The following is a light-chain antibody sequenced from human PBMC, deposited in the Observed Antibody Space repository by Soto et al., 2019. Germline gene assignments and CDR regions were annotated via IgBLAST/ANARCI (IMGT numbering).Light chain of an antibody. CDR3: QQYNHYST. CDR2: DAS. V-gene: IGKV1-5*01. Sequence: DIQMTQSPSTLSASVGDRVTITCRASQSISRWVAWYQQKQGKAPKLLIYDASSLESGVPSRFSGSGSGTEFTLTISSLQPDDFATYYCQQYNHYSTFGQGTKLEIK. CDR1: QSISRW. J-gene: IGKJ2*01.